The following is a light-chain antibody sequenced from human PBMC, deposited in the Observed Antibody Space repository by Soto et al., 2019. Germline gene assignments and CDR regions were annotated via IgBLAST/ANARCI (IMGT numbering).Light chain of an antibody. CDR3: LQHHAWPWT. V-gene: IGKV3-15*01. Sequence: EIFMPQSPGTLSVFLGEIVTLSCRASQSVNGYLDWFQHKPGQAPRLVLKRIFIRSIGVPARFSGSGSETEFTLTINGLQSEDSGVYYCLQHHAWPWTFGQGTKVDI. CDR1: QSVNGY. CDR2: RIF. J-gene: IGKJ1*01.